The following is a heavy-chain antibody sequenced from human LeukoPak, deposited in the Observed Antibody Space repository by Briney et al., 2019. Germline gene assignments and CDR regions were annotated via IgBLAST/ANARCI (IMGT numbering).Heavy chain of an antibody. CDR1: GYTFTSYG. CDR2: ISAHNGNT. V-gene: IGHV1-18*01. CDR3: ASVSSGWFHY. J-gene: IGHJ4*02. Sequence: ASVKVSCKASGYTFTSYGISWVRQAPGQGLEYMGWISAHNGNTNDVQKLQGRVTMTTDTSTSTAYMELRSLRSDDTAVYYCASVSSGWFHYWGQGTLVTVSS. D-gene: IGHD6-19*01.